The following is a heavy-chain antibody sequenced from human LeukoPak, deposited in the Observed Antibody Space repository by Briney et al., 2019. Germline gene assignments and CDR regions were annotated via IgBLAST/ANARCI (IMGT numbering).Heavy chain of an antibody. V-gene: IGHV3-21*01. D-gene: IGHD3-9*01. J-gene: IGHJ4*02. Sequence: PGGSLRLSCTFSGFTFSSYNMDWVRQAPGKGLEWVSSISGGSSYRYYADLVEGRFTISRDNAKNSLFLQMNSLTADDTAVYYCVRGSLYDILTGYHENYFDYWGQGIVVTVSS. CDR3: VRGSLYDILTGYHENYFDY. CDR1: GFTFSSYN. CDR2: ISGGSSYR.